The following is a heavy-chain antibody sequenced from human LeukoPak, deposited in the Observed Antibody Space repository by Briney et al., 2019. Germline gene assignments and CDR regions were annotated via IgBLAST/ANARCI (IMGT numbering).Heavy chain of an antibody. V-gene: IGHV4-59*08. CDR3: ARDYYDSSGYFQPTWSHPFDY. Sequence: PSETLSLTCTVSGGSISSYYWSWIRQPPGKGLEWIGYIYYSGSTNYNPSLKSRVTISVDTSKNQFSLKLSSVTAADTAVYYCARDYYDSSGYFQPTWSHPFDYWGQGTLVTVSS. CDR2: IYYSGST. D-gene: IGHD3-22*01. CDR1: GGSISSYY. J-gene: IGHJ4*02.